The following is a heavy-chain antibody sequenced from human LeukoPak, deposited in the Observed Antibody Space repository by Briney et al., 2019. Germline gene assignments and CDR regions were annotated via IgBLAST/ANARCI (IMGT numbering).Heavy chain of an antibody. V-gene: IGHV3-21*01. CDR2: ISSSSTYI. CDR3: ARDLPYDSNVRDPFDY. D-gene: IGHD3-22*01. CDR1: GFTFSTYN. Sequence: GGSLRLSCAASGFTFSTYNMNWVRQAPGKGLEWVSFISSSSTYIHYADSVKGRFTISRDNAKNSLYLQMNSLRAEDTAVYYCARDLPYDSNVRDPFDYWGQGTLVTVSS. J-gene: IGHJ4*02.